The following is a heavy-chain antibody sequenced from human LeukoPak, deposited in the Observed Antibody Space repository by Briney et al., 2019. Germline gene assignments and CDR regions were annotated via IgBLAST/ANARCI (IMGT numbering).Heavy chain of an antibody. CDR2: ISGSGYYS. CDR1: EFTFDNYA. V-gene: IGHV3-23*01. D-gene: IGHD1-26*01. CDR3: AKGGPTGSNYFDF. J-gene: IGHJ4*02. Sequence: GGSLRLSCAATEFTFDNYAMSWVRQAPGKGLEWVSVISGSGYYSYYADSVKGRFTVSRDNSKTTLYLQMNSLRADDTAVYYCAKGGPTGSNYFDFWGQGTLVTVSS.